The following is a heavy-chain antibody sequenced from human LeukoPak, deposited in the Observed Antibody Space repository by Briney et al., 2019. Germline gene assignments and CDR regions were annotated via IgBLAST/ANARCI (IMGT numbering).Heavy chain of an antibody. D-gene: IGHD3-3*02. CDR1: GITFSNYW. V-gene: IGHV3-74*01. CDR3: AKSGSSVFWS. CDR2: ISSDGSST. Sequence: GGSLRLSCAASGITFSNYWMHWVRQAPGKGLVWVSRISSDGSSTNYADSVKGRFTVSRDNVKNSLFLQMNSLRVDDTAVYYCAKSGSSVFWSWGQGTLVTVSS. J-gene: IGHJ5*02.